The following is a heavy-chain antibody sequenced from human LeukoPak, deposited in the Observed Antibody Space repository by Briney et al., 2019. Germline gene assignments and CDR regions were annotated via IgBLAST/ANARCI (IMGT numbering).Heavy chain of an antibody. CDR3: ARNRDIYGSGSYYQNWFDP. V-gene: IGHV1-18*04. CDR1: GYTFTSYG. Sequence: ASVTVSCKASGYTFTSYGISWVRQAPGRGLEWMGWISAYNGNTNYAQKLQGRVTMTTDTSTSTAYMELRSLRSDDTAVYYCARNRDIYGSGSYYQNWFDPWGQGTLVTVSS. D-gene: IGHD3-10*01. CDR2: ISAYNGNT. J-gene: IGHJ5*02.